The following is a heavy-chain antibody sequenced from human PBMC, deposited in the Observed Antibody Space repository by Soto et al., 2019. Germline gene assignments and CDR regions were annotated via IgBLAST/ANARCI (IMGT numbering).Heavy chain of an antibody. D-gene: IGHD2-15*01. J-gene: IGHJ3*02. Sequence: QVQLQESGPGLVKPSETLSLTCTVSGGSISSYYWSWIRQPPGKGLEWIGYIYYSGSTNYNPSLKSRVTISVDTSKNQFSLKLSSVTAADTAVYYCARVEGLLDDAFDIWGQGTMVTVSS. V-gene: IGHV4-59*01. CDR1: GGSISSYY. CDR2: IYYSGST. CDR3: ARVEGLLDDAFDI.